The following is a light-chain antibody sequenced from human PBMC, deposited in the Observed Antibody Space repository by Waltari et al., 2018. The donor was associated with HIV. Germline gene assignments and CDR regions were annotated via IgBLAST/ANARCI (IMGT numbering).Light chain of an antibody. CDR2: YNN. Sequence: QSVLTQPPSASGTPGQRVTISCSGSSSNTGSKTVNWYQQLPGTAPKLLIYYNNQRPSGVPDRFSGSKSGTSASLAISGLQSEDEADYYCAAWDRSLNGPVFGTGTKVTVL. J-gene: IGLJ1*01. V-gene: IGLV1-44*01. CDR3: AAWDRSLNGPV. CDR1: SSNTGSKT.